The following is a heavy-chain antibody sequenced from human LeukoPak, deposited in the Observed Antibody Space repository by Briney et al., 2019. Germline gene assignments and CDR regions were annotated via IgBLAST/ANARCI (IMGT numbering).Heavy chain of an antibody. D-gene: IGHD2-2*02. Sequence: GGSLRLSCAASGFTFSRYWMHWVRHAPGEGLVWVSRINTDGRTITYADSVKGRFTISRDNAKSSLYLQMNSLRAEDTAVYYCARVFCTSTSCYKDYYYYLDVWGKGTTVTVSS. CDR2: INTDGRTI. J-gene: IGHJ6*03. V-gene: IGHV3-74*01. CDR3: ARVFCTSTSCYKDYYYYLDV. CDR1: GFTFSRYW.